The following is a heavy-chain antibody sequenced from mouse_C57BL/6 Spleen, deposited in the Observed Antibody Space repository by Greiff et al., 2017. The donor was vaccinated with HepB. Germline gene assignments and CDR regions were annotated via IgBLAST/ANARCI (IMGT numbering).Heavy chain of an antibody. D-gene: IGHD1-1*01. CDR2: IYPGSGST. J-gene: IGHJ2*01. V-gene: IGHV1-55*01. Sequence: QVQLQQPGAELVKPGASVKMSCKASGYTFTSYWITWVKQRPGQGLEWIGDIYPGSGSTNYNEKFKSKATLTVDTSSSTAYMQLSSLTSEDSAVYYCARKPYYYGSSYFDYWGQGTTLTVSS. CDR1: GYTFTSYW. CDR3: ARKPYYYGSSYFDY.